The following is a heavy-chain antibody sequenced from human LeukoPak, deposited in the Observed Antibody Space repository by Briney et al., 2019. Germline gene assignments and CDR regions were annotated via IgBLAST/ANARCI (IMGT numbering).Heavy chain of an antibody. D-gene: IGHD6-13*01. CDR1: GGSITSGTYY. CDR3: ARAAAGTRYYYYYMDV. CDR2: IYSSGST. V-gene: IGHV4-61*02. Sequence: SETLSLTCTVSGGSITSGTYYWSWIRQPAGKGLEWIGRIYSSGSTNYNPSLKSRVTISVDTSKNQFSLKLSSVTAADTAVYYCARAAAGTRYYYYYMDVWGKGTTVTISS. J-gene: IGHJ6*03.